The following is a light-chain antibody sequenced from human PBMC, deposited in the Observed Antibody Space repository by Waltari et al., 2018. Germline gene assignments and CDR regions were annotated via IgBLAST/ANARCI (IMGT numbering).Light chain of an antibody. V-gene: IGLV4-69*01. CDR1: SGHSSNV. J-gene: IGLJ3*02. CDR2: VNSDGRH. Sequence: QLVLTQSPSASASLGASVRLTCTLSSGHSSNVIAWHQQQPEKGPRYLMRVNSDGRHSKGDEIPDRCSGSRSGAERYLTISSLQSEDEADYYCQTGGHGTWVFGGGTKLTVL. CDR3: QTGGHGTWV.